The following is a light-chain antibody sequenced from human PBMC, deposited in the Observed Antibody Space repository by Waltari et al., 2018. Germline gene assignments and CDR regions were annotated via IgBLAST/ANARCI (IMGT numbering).Light chain of an antibody. CDR2: DVS. V-gene: IGLV2-14*03. CDR1: NSDIGRYNY. Sequence: QSALTQPASVSGSAGQSLAISCSGTNSDIGRYNYVSWYQQHPGNAPRLIIYDVSRWPSGVSNRFIGSKSGITASLAISVLQAEDEGDYFCASYTSSNTVIFGGGTRVTVL. J-gene: IGLJ2*01. CDR3: ASYTSSNTVI.